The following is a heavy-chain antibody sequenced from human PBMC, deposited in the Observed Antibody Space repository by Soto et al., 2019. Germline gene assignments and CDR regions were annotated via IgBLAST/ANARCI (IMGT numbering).Heavy chain of an antibody. CDR3: ARAEAGSHYYYYYGMDV. CDR1: GGSISSSNW. CDR2: IYHSGST. V-gene: IGHV4-4*02. J-gene: IGHJ6*02. Sequence: SETLSLTCAVSGGSISSSNWWSWVRQPPGKGLEWIGEIYHSGSTNYNPSLKSRVTISVDKSKNQFSLKLSSVTAADTAVYYCARAEAGSHYYYYYGMDVWGQGTTVTVSS. D-gene: IGHD1-26*01.